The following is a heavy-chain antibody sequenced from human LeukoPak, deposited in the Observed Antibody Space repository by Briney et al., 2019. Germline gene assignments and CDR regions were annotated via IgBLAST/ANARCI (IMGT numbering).Heavy chain of an antibody. Sequence: GGSLRLSCAASGFTVSSNYMGWVRQAPGKGLEWVSVIYAGGTTYYADSVKDRFTISRDNSKNTLYLQMNSLRAEDTAVYYCARATTVITPIDFWGQGTLVTVSS. J-gene: IGHJ4*02. V-gene: IGHV3-53*01. CDR1: GFTVSSNY. CDR3: ARATTVITPIDF. CDR2: IYAGGTT. D-gene: IGHD4-23*01.